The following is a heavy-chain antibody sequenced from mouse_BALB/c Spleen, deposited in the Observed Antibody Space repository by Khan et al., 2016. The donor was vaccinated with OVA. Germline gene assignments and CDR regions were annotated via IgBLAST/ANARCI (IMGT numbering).Heavy chain of an antibody. V-gene: IGHV2-6-5*01. CDR2: IWGGGST. Sequence: QVQLKQSGPGLVAPSQNLSLTCTVSGFSLSDYGVSWIRQPPGKGLEWLGVIWGGGSTYYNSDLKSRLSISKDNSKSQVFLKMSSLQSDDTAIFYCAKGVWSYYYTLDYWGQGTSVTVSS. CDR3: AKGVWSYYYTLDY. J-gene: IGHJ4*01. CDR1: GFSLSDYG.